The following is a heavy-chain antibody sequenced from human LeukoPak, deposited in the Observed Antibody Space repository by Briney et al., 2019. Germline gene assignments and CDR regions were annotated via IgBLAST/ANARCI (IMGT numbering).Heavy chain of an antibody. CDR2: ISSSSSYI. CDR3: ARAPSITMIVVVITTLFDY. Sequence: PGGSLRLSCAASGFTFSSYSMNWVRQAPGKGLEWVSSISSSSSYIYYADSVKGRFTISRDNAKNSLYLQMNSLRAEDTAVYYCARAPSITMIVVVITTLFDYWGQGTLVTVSS. CDR1: GFTFSSYS. D-gene: IGHD3-22*01. V-gene: IGHV3-21*01. J-gene: IGHJ4*02.